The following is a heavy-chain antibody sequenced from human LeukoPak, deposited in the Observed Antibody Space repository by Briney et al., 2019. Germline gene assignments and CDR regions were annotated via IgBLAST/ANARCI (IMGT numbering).Heavy chain of an antibody. CDR3: ARGAGSSWIIYNY. CDR2: MNPNSGNT. Sequence: ASVKVSCKASGYTFTSYDINWVRQATGQGLEWMGWMNPNSGNTGYAQKFQGRVTMTRNTSISTAYMGLSSRRSEDTAVYYCARGAGSSWIIYNYWGQGTLVTVSS. J-gene: IGHJ4*02. V-gene: IGHV1-8*01. D-gene: IGHD6-13*01. CDR1: GYTFTSYD.